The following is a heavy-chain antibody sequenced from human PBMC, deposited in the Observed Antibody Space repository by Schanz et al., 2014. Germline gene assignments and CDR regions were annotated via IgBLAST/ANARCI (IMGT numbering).Heavy chain of an antibody. J-gene: IGHJ3*02. Sequence: QVQLVQSGAEVKKPGASVKISCKASNYIFTKYYIHCVRQAPGQGLEWMGLINPYDDTIDYAKKFQGRFTITTDKTTTTVHMQLISLRSDDAAMYYCVTEKRMESGTWAKAFDIWGQGTWXTVSS. V-gene: IGHV1-46*01. D-gene: IGHD3-3*01. CDR3: VTEKRMESGTWAKAFDI. CDR1: NYIFTKYY. CDR2: INPYDDTI.